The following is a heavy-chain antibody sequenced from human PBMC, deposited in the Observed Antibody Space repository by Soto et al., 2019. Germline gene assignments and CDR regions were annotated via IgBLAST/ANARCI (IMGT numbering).Heavy chain of an antibody. CDR3: ACGYSYGLNWYFDL. CDR1: GGTFSSYA. Sequence: SVKVSCKASGGTFSSYAISWVRQAPGQGLEWMGGIIPIFGTANYAQKFQGRVTITADESTSTAYMELSSLRSEDTAVYSCACGYSYGLNWYFDLWGRGHLVTVSS. V-gene: IGHV1-69*13. J-gene: IGHJ2*01. D-gene: IGHD5-18*01. CDR2: IIPIFGTA.